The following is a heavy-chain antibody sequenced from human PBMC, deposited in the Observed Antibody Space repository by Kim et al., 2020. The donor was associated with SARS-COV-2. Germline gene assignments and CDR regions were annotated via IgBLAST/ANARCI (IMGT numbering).Heavy chain of an antibody. V-gene: IGHV1-2*06. Sequence: ASVKVSCKASGYTFTGYYMHWVRQAPGQGLEWMGRINPNSGGTNYAQKFQGRVTMTRDTSISTAYMELSRLRSDDTAVYYCARGVPAAIRYYYYGMDVWGQGTTVTVSS. CDR2: INPNSGGT. J-gene: IGHJ6*02. CDR3: ARGVPAAIRYYYYGMDV. D-gene: IGHD2-2*02. CDR1: GYTFTGYY.